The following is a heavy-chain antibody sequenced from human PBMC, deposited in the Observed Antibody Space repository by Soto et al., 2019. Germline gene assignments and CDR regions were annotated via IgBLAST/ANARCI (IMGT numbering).Heavy chain of an antibody. CDR3: ARVGVGGYCSGGSCYSGSYNWFDP. CDR2: IYYSGST. CDR1: GGSISSGGYY. Sequence: SETLSLTCTVSGGSISSGGYYWSWIRQHPGKGLEWIGYIYYSGSTYYNPSLKSRVTISVDTSKNQFPLKLSSVTAADTAVYYCARVGVGGYCSGGSCYSGSYNWFDPWGQGTLVTVSS. V-gene: IGHV4-31*03. D-gene: IGHD2-15*01. J-gene: IGHJ5*02.